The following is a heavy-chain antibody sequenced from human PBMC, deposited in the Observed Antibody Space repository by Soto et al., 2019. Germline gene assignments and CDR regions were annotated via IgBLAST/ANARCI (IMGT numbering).Heavy chain of an antibody. J-gene: IGHJ4*02. Sequence: GGSLRLSCAASGFTVSRNYMIWVRQAPGKGLEWVSVIYNGGITYYADSVKGRFTISRDNSKNTLYLQMNSLRAEDTAVYYCARERHCSGGSCYSPVDYWGQGTLVTVSS. CDR1: GFTVSRNY. CDR2: IYNGGIT. V-gene: IGHV3-53*01. D-gene: IGHD2-15*01. CDR3: ARERHCSGGSCYSPVDY.